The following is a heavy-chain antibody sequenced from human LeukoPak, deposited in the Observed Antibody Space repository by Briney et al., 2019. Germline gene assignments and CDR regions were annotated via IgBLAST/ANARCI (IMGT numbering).Heavy chain of an antibody. D-gene: IGHD1-26*01. CDR2: IYYSGRT. V-gene: IGHV4-59*01. J-gene: IGHJ4*02. CDR1: GGSISSYY. CDR3: ARLKSSMWELLPYFDY. Sequence: PSETLSLTCTVSGGSISSYYWSWIRQPPGKGLEWIGYIYYSGRTNYNPSLKSRVTISVDTSKNQFSLKLSSVTAADTAVYYCARLKSSMWELLPYFDYWGQGTLVTVSS.